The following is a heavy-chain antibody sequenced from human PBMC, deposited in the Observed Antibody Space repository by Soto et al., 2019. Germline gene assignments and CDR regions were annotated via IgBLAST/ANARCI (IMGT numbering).Heavy chain of an antibody. CDR3: FNVAFGY. V-gene: IGHV3-7*01. J-gene: IGHJ4*02. CDR1: GFTFSGDA. CDR2: INQDGSEK. Sequence: GGSLRLSCSASGFTFSGDAVRWVRQAPGKGPEWVANINQDGSEKYCADSVKGRFTISRDNAKNSLYLQMDSLRVEDTALYYCFNVAFGYWGRGTLVTSPQ.